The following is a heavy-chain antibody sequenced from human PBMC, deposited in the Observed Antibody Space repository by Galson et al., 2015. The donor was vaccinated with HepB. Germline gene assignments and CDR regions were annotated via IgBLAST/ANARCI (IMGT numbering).Heavy chain of an antibody. D-gene: IGHD3-10*01. Sequence: ETLSLTCTVSGGSISSSSYYWGWIRQPPGKGLEWIGSIYYSGSTYYNPSLKSRVTISVDTSKNQFSLKLSSVTAADTAVYYCARDRSGSGSYYYYYYGMDVWGQGTTVTVSS. CDR1: GGSISSSSYY. V-gene: IGHV4-39*02. CDR3: ARDRSGSGSYYYYYYGMDV. J-gene: IGHJ6*02. CDR2: IYYSGST.